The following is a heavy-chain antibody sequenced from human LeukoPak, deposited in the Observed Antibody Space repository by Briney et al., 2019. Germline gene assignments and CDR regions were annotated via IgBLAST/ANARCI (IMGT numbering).Heavy chain of an antibody. CDR3: ATWAFYHNLDV. J-gene: IGHJ6*02. CDR1: GFTIGPYA. V-gene: IGHV3-43*02. D-gene: IGHD2/OR15-2a*01. CDR2: IKADGSGT. Sequence: GGSLRLSCAASGFTIGPYAMYWVRQGPGRGLEWVSVIKADGSGTFYADSVRGRFTTSRDNSKSSLYLQMNSLTSEDTALYYCATWAFYHNLDVWGQGTTVIVSS.